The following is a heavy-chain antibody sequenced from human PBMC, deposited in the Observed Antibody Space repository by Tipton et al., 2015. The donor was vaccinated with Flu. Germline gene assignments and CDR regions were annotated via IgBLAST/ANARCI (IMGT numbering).Heavy chain of an antibody. Sequence: SLRLSCAASGFTFTSYEMTWVRQAPGKGLEWVSYISISGGTIYHADSVKGRFTISRGKAKNSLYLQMNSLRAEDTAVYYCARYYHGMDVWGQGTTVIVS. V-gene: IGHV3-48*03. CDR1: GFTFTSYE. CDR2: ISISGGTI. J-gene: IGHJ6*02. CDR3: ARYYHGMDV.